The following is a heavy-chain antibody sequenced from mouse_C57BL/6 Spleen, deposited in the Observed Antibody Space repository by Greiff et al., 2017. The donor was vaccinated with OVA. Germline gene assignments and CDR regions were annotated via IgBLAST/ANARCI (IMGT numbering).Heavy chain of an antibody. V-gene: IGHV5-6*01. J-gene: IGHJ2*01. CDR1: GFTFSSYG. D-gene: IGHD2-1*01. CDR3: ASLYYGKKGDY. CDR2: ISSGGSYT. Sequence: EVQVVESGGDLVKPGGSLKLSCAASGFTFSSYGMSWVRQTPDKRLEWVATISSGGSYTYYPDSVKGRFTISRDNAKNTLYLQMSSLKSEDTAMYYCASLYYGKKGDYWGQGTTLTVSS.